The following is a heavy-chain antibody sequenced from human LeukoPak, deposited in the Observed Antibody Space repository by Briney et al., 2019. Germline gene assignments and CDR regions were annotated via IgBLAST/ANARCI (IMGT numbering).Heavy chain of an antibody. CDR3: AKERDTAMVTIDY. CDR2: IRYDGSNK. V-gene: IGHV3-30*02. CDR1: GFTFSSYG. D-gene: IGHD5-18*01. Sequence: GGSLRLSCAASGFTFSSYGMYWVRQAPGKGLEWVAFIRYDGSNKYYADSVKGRFTISRDNSKNTLYLQMNSLRAEDTAVYYCAKERDTAMVTIDYWGQGTPVTVSS. J-gene: IGHJ4*02.